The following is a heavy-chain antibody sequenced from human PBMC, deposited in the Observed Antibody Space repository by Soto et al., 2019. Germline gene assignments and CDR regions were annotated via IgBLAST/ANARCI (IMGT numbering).Heavy chain of an antibody. V-gene: IGHV3-23*01. CDR3: AKDSSSVPAAFDY. Sequence: EVQLLESGGGFVQPGGSLRLSCAASGFTFSNYAMSWVRQAPGKGLEWVSTFSGSGTTTYYADSVRGRFTISRDNSKNTLFLQMNSLRAEDTAVYFCAKDSSSVPAAFDYWGQGTLVTVSS. D-gene: IGHD2-2*01. CDR1: GFTFSNYA. CDR2: FSGSGTTT. J-gene: IGHJ4*02.